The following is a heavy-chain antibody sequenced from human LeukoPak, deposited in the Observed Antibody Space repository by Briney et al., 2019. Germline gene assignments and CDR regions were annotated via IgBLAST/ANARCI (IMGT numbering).Heavy chain of an antibody. J-gene: IGHJ4*02. D-gene: IGHD3-3*01. Sequence: PGRSLRLSCAASGFTFSSYAMHWVRQAPGKGLVWVAVISYDGSNKYYADSVKGRFTISRDNSKNTLYLQMNSLRAEDTAVYYCARGHNFWSGYLDYWGQGTLVTVSS. V-gene: IGHV3-30-3*01. CDR3: ARGHNFWSGYLDY. CDR2: ISYDGSNK. CDR1: GFTFSSYA.